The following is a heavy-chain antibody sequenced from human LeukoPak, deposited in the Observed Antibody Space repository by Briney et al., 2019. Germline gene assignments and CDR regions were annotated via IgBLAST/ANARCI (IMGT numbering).Heavy chain of an antibody. CDR3: ATTALFMGGYDFPFDY. Sequence: ASVKVSCKVSGYTLTELSMHWVRQAPGKGLEWMGGFDPEDGETIYAQKFQGRVTMTEDTSTDTAYMELSSLRSEDTAVYYCATTALFMGGYDFPFDYWGQGTLVTVSS. J-gene: IGHJ4*02. CDR2: FDPEDGET. V-gene: IGHV1-24*01. D-gene: IGHD5-12*01. CDR1: GYTLTELS.